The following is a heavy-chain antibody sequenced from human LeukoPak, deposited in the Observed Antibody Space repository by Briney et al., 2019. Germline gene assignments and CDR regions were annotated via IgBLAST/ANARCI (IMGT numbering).Heavy chain of an antibody. V-gene: IGHV1-69*06. CDR3: AKQEGWDLGNYYADH. CDR2: IIPIFGTA. D-gene: IGHD1-26*01. CDR1: GGTFSSCA. J-gene: IGHJ5*02. Sequence: SVKVSCKASGGTFSSCAISWVRQAPGQGLEWMGGIIPIFGTANYAQKFQGRVTITADKSTSTAYMELSSLRSEDTAVYYCAKQEGWDLGNYYADHWGRGTLVTVSS.